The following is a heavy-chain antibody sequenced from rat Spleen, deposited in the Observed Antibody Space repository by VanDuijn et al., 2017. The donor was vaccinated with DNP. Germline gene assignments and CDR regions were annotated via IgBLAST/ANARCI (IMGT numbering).Heavy chain of an antibody. CDR1: GFTFSTAW. V-gene: IGHV6-6*01. D-gene: IGHD3-2*01. Sequence: EVQVLESGGGLVQPGNSLKLSCATSGFTFSTAWMYWYRQFPEKRLEWVARIKAKSNNYATDSTESVKGRFTISRDDSKSSIYLQMNNLKEEGTTMYYCACTPECRDYWGQGVMVTVSS. J-gene: IGHJ2*01. CDR2: IKAKSNNYAT. CDR3: ACTPECRDY.